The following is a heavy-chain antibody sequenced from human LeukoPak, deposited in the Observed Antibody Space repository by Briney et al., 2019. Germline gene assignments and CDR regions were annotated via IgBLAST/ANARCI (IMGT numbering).Heavy chain of an antibody. Sequence: GGSLRLSCAASGFTVSSNYMSWIRQAPGKGLEWVSVIYRSGSTHYADSVKGRFTISRDNSKNTLYLQMNSLRAEDTAVYYCAREGPGTTFDYWGQGTPVTVSS. V-gene: IGHV3-66*01. J-gene: IGHJ4*02. CDR2: IYRSGST. D-gene: IGHD1-1*01. CDR3: AREGPGTTFDY. CDR1: GFTVSSNY.